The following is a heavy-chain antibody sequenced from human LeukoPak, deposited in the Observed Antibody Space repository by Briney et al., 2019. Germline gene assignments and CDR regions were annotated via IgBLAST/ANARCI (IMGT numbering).Heavy chain of an antibody. CDR1: GFTFSSYS. CDR3: ARGGHWFDP. Sequence: GGSLRLSCAASGFTFSSYSMNWARQAPGKGMEWVSSIGSNSSYISYADSVKGRFTISRDNAKNSMYLQMNSLRAEDTAVYYCARGGHWFDPWGQGTLVTVSS. D-gene: IGHD3-16*01. J-gene: IGHJ5*02. V-gene: IGHV3-21*01. CDR2: IGSNSSYI.